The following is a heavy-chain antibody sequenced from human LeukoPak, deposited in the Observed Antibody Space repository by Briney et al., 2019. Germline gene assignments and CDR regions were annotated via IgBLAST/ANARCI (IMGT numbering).Heavy chain of an antibody. V-gene: IGHV3-7*03. CDR3: ARGGGLDV. D-gene: IGHD3-16*01. CDR2: INHNGNVN. CDR1: GFTLSSYS. J-gene: IGHJ6*02. Sequence: GGSLRLSCAASGFTLSSYSMNWARQAPGKGLEWVASINHNGNVNYYVDSVKGRFTISRDNAKNSLYLQMSNLRAEDTAVYFCARGGGLDVWGQGATVTVSS.